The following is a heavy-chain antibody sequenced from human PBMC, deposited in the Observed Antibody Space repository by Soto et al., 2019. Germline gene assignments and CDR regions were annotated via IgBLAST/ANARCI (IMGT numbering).Heavy chain of an antibody. CDR2: ISYSGDRQ. V-gene: IGHV3-30*01. D-gene: IGHD3-16*01. CDR1: GFTFADYA. Sequence: PWGSLSLSCVASGFTFADYAMHWVRRIPGKGLEWVAVISYSGDRQYYAESVKGRFTISRDNSKKTLYLQMFSLTSEDSAVFYCARTPAAMITDRYNWFDSWGPGTQVTVSS. J-gene: IGHJ5*01. CDR3: ARTPAAMITDRYNWFDS.